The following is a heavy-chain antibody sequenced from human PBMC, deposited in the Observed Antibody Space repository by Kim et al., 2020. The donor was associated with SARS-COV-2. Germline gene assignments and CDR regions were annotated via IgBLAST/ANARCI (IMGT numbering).Heavy chain of an antibody. D-gene: IGHD3-10*01. V-gene: IGHV3-48*02. Sequence: GGSLRLSCAASGFTFSSYSMNWVRQAPGKGLEWVSYISSSSTIYYADSVKGRFTISRDNAKNSLYLQMNSLRDEDTAVYYCARELLRFGELADGMDVWGQGTTVTVSS. CDR3: ARELLRFGELADGMDV. CDR1: GFTFSSYS. J-gene: IGHJ6*02. CDR2: ISSSSTI.